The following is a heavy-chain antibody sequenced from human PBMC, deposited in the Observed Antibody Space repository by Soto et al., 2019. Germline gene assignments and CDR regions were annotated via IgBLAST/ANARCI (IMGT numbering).Heavy chain of an antibody. CDR1: GFTFSSYT. CDR2: ITSGSDYI. J-gene: IGHJ4*02. V-gene: IGHV3-21*01. CDR3: TREHVVTIFRRGQRGSLDN. Sequence: EVQLVESGGGLVNSGGSLRLSCAASGFTFSSYTMNWVRQAPGKGLEWVAFITSGSDYIYYADSVKGRFTISRDDANNSLLLQISSLRAEDTAVYYCTREHVVTIFRRGQRGSLDNWSQGTLVTVSS. D-gene: IGHD3-9*01.